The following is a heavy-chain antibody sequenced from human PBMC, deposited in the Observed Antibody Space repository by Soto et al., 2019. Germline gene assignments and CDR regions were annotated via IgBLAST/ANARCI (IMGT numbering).Heavy chain of an antibody. V-gene: IGHV3-23*01. Sequence: GGSLRLSCTASGFTFSGYAMAWVRQAPGKGPEWVSTISGGSSVTYYGDSVKGRFTISRDNAKKTLFLQLNRLSAEDTATYYCAKVLSKNYYYPFDFWGQGTQVTVSS. CDR3: AKVLSKNYYYPFDF. CDR2: ISGGSSVT. J-gene: IGHJ4*02. D-gene: IGHD3-10*01. CDR1: GFTFSGYA.